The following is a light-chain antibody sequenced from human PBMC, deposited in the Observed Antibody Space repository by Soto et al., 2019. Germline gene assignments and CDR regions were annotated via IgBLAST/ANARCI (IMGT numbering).Light chain of an antibody. J-gene: IGKJ4*01. V-gene: IGKV1-39*01. CDR3: QQSNNTLT. Sequence: DIQMTQSPSSLSASVGDVVTITCRASQTISSYVNWYQQKPGKAPTLLIYAAATLYRGVPSRFSASGSGTEFTLTISILPPEDFATYCCQQSNNTLTFGGGTKVDMK. CDR2: AAA. CDR1: QTISSY.